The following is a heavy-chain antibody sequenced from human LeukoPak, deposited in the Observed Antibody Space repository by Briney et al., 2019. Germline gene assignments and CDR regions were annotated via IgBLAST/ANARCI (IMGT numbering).Heavy chain of an antibody. CDR1: GFTFSNYA. J-gene: IGHJ4*02. Sequence: GGSLRLSCAASGFTFSNYAMNWVRQAPGKGLEWVSSISGSGGSTYYADSVKGRFTISRDNSKNTLYVQMNSLRAEDTAVYYCARVAAAGDYFDYWGQGTLVTVSS. CDR2: ISGSGGST. CDR3: ARVAAAGDYFDY. D-gene: IGHD6-13*01. V-gene: IGHV3-23*01.